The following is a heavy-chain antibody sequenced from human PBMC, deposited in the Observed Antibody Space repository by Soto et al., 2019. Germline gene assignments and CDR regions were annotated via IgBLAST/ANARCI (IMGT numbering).Heavy chain of an antibody. CDR2: IYSGGST. V-gene: IGHV3-53*01. CDR1: GFTVSSNY. Sequence: SLRLSCAASGFTVSSNYMSFVRQAPGKGLEWVSVIYSGGSTYYADSVKGRFTISRDNSKNTLYLQMNSLRAEDTAVYYCAREELSSWSTLYGMDVWGQGTTVTVSS. J-gene: IGHJ6*02. D-gene: IGHD6-13*01. CDR3: AREELSSWSTLYGMDV.